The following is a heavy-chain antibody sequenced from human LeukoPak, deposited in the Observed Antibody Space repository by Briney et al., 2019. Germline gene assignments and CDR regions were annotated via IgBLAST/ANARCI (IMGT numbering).Heavy chain of an antibody. Sequence: SETLSLTCAVYGGSFSGYYWSWIRQPPGKGLEWIGEINHSGSTNYNPSLKSRVTISVDTSKNQFSLRLSSVTAADTAVYYCARVRGYDSDGDYWGQGTLVTVSS. CDR3: ARVRGYDSDGDY. J-gene: IGHJ4*02. CDR2: INHSGST. V-gene: IGHV4-34*01. CDR1: GGSFSGYY. D-gene: IGHD3-16*01.